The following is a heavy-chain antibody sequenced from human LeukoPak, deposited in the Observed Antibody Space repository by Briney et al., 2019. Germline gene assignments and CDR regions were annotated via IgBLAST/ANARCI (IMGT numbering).Heavy chain of an antibody. CDR1: GFTFMSYR. V-gene: IGHV3-48*01. CDR3: ARVPDFWSGFD. D-gene: IGHD3-3*01. Sequence: GGSLRLSCAASGFTFMSYRMNWVRQAPGKGLEWASYITSSGSSIHYADSVKGRFTISRDNAKNSLYLQMNSLRVEDTAVYYCARVPDFWSGFDWGQGTLVTVSS. J-gene: IGHJ4*02. CDR2: ITSSGSSI.